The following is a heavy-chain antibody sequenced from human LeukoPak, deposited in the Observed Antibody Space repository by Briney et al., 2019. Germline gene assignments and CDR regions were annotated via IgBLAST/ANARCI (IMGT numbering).Heavy chain of an antibody. V-gene: IGHV3-48*04. CDR1: GFPFIDYS. D-gene: IGHD1-1*01. CDR2: IGISSGNT. J-gene: IGHJ4*02. Sequence: HTGGSLRLSCTASGFPFIDYSMNWVRQAPGKGLEWISYIGISSGNTKYADSVKGRFTISADNAKNSLYLQMNSLRVEDTAVYYCARHHNYVFDNWGQGTLVSVSS. CDR3: ARHHNYVFDN.